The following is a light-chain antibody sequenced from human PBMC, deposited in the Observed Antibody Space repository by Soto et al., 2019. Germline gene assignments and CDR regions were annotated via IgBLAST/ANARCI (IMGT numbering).Light chain of an antibody. Sequence: QSVLTQPPSVSAAPGQKVTISCSGSSSNIGHTYVSWYQQLPGTAPKLLIFENYKRPSGIPDRFSGSKSGTSATLGITGLQTGDEADYYCGTWDNSLTAEVFGGGTQLTVL. CDR2: ENY. CDR1: SSNIGHTY. CDR3: GTWDNSLTAEV. J-gene: IGLJ2*01. V-gene: IGLV1-51*01.